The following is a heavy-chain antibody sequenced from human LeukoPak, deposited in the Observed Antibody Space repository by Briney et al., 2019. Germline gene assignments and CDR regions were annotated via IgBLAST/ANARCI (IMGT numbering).Heavy chain of an antibody. CDR1: GFTFSSYA. D-gene: IGHD4-17*01. V-gene: IGHV3-23*01. CDR3: AKAIGYGGNQGIYYFDY. J-gene: IGHJ4*02. CDR2: ISGDGGST. Sequence: GGSLRLSCTASGFTFSSYAMTWVRQAPGKGLEWVSSISGDGGSTYYADSVKGRFTSSRDNSENTPYLQMNSLRAGDTAVYYCAKAIGYGGNQGIYYFDYWGQGTLVTVSS.